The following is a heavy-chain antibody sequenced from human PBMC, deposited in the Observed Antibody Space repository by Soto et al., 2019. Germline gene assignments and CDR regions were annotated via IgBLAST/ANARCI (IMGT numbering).Heavy chain of an antibody. Sequence: GESLKISYEDSVYTFTSYWIAWVRQMPGKGLEWMAIINPGDSDTRYSPSFQGQITISVDKSIRTAYLQWSSLKASDTAIYYCASPDSSGYYISWGQGTLVTVYS. CDR3: ASPDSSGYYIS. CDR1: VYTFTSYW. D-gene: IGHD3-22*01. CDR2: INPGDSDT. J-gene: IGHJ5*02. V-gene: IGHV5-51*01.